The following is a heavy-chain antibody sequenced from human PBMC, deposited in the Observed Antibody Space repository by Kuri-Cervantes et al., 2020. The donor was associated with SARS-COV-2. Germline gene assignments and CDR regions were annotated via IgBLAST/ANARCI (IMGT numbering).Heavy chain of an antibody. CDR2: INSDGSST. Sequence: GGSLRLSCAASGFTFSSYWMHWVRQAPGKGLVWVSRINSDGSSTSYADSVKGRFTISRDNAKNTLCPQMNSLRAEDTAVYYCARDPDSSGWYAGDAFDIWGQGTMVTVSS. CDR1: GFTFSSYW. J-gene: IGHJ3*02. CDR3: ARDPDSSGWYAGDAFDI. V-gene: IGHV3-74*01. D-gene: IGHD6-19*01.